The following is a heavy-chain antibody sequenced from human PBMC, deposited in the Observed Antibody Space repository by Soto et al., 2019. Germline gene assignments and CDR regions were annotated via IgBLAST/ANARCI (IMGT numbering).Heavy chain of an antibody. CDR1: GFTFRSYG. V-gene: IGHV3-30*18. J-gene: IGHJ4*02. D-gene: IGHD2-15*01. CDR3: AKESSPPYCGGGSCYLGGWGY. CDR2: ISFDGNNE. Sequence: QVHLVESGGGVVQPGRSLRLSCAGSGFTFRSYGMHWVRQAPGKGLEWVALISFDGNNEYYADSVKGRFTISRDNSKNTLYLHMNSLRPEDTAVYYCAKESSPPYCGGGSCYLGGWGYWGQGTLVTVSS.